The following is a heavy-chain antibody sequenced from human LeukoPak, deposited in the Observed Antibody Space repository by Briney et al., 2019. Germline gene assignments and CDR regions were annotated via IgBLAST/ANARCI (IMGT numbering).Heavy chain of an antibody. D-gene: IGHD6-6*01. CDR1: GCSISSYY. Sequence: SETLSLTCTASGCSISSYYWGWIRQPPGKGLEWIGYIYTSGSTNYNPSLKRRVTISVDPSKNQFSLKLSSVTAADTAVYYCARLGSRSSGWFDPWGQGTLVTVCS. CDR3: ARLGSRSSGWFDP. V-gene: IGHV4-4*09. J-gene: IGHJ5*02. CDR2: IYTSGST.